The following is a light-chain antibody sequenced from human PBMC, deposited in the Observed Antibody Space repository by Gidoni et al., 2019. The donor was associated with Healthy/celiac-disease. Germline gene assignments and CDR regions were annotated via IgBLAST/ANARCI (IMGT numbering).Light chain of an antibody. Sequence: EIVLTQSPATLSLSPGERATLSCGASQSVSSSYLAWYQQKPGLAPRLLIYDASSRATGIPDRFSVSGSGTDFTLTISRLETEDFAVYYCQQYGSSPLITFGQGTRLEIK. V-gene: IGKV3D-20*01. CDR1: QSVSSSY. J-gene: IGKJ5*01. CDR2: DAS. CDR3: QQYGSSPLIT.